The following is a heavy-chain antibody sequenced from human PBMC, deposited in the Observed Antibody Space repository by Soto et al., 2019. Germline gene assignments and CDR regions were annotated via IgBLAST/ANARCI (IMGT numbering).Heavy chain of an antibody. Sequence: GGSLRLSCAASGLTFSGYEMNWVRQAPGKGLEWVSYISSSGSSISYADSVKGRFTITRDNAKNSLYLQMNSLRAEDTAVYYCATDSGSYSGYSYYAMDVWGQGTTVTVSS. J-gene: IGHJ6*02. CDR3: ATDSGSYSGYSYYAMDV. D-gene: IGHD1-26*01. CDR1: GLTFSGYE. CDR2: ISSSGSSI. V-gene: IGHV3-48*03.